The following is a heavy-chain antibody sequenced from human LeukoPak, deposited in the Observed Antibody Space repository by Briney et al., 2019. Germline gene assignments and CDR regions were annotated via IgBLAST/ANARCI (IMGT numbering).Heavy chain of an antibody. Sequence: SETLSLTCSVSGGSISSSSYYWVWIRQPPGKGLEWIATIHNSGATYYNPSLKSRVTLSVDTSKNQFSLKLSFVTAADTAVYYCARYCSGGSCDSSNWFDPWGQGTLVTVSS. D-gene: IGHD2-15*01. V-gene: IGHV4-39*01. CDR3: ARYCSGGSCDSSNWFDP. J-gene: IGHJ5*02. CDR1: GGSISSSSYY. CDR2: IHNSGAT.